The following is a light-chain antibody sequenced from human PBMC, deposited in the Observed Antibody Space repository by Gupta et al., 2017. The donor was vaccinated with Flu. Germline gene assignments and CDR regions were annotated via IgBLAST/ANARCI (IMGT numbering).Light chain of an antibody. J-gene: IGKJ1*01. Sequence: DIQMTQSPSTLSASVGDRVTITCRASQSISSWLAWYQQKPGKPPKLLIYMASTLETGVPSRFDGSGSGTEFTLTISSLQPDDFATYYCQEYNRYSWTFGQGTKVEIK. CDR1: QSISSW. CDR3: QEYNRYSWT. V-gene: IGKV1-5*03. CDR2: MAS.